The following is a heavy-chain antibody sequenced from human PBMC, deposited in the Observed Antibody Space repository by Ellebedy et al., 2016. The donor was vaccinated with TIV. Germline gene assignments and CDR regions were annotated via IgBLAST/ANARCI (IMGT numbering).Heavy chain of an antibody. CDR3: ARVFSQYSSSVYFDY. V-gene: IGHV1-2*02. CDR2: INPNSGGT. D-gene: IGHD6-6*01. CDR1: GYTFTGYY. Sequence: ASVKVSCXASGYTFTGYYMHWVRQAPGQGLEWMGWINPNSGGTNYAQKFQGRVTMTRDTSISTAYMELSRLRSDDTAVYYCARVFSQYSSSVYFDYWGQGTLVTVSS. J-gene: IGHJ4*02.